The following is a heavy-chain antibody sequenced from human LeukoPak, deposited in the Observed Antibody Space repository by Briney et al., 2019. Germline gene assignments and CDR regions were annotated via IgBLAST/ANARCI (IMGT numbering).Heavy chain of an antibody. CDR2: IKSKTDGRTT. Sequence: GGSLRLSCAASGFTFSNAWMSWVRQAPGKGLEWVGRIKSKTDGRTTDYAAPVKGRFTISRDDSKNTLYLQMNSLKTEDTAVYYCTTEPKVAAPLTYWGQGTLVTVSS. D-gene: IGHD6-19*01. CDR1: GFTFSNAW. J-gene: IGHJ4*02. V-gene: IGHV3-15*01. CDR3: TTEPKVAAPLTY.